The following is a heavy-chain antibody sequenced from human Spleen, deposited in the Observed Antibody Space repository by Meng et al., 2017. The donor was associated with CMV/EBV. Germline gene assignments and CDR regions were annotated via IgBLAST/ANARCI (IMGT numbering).Heavy chain of an antibody. CDR1: YY. Sequence: YYMHWVRQAPDQGHEWMRWINPNRGGTNYAQKFQGRVTMTRDTSISTAYMELGRLRSDDTAVYYCARGGLLATAMAAYYYYYYGMDVWGQGTMVTVSS. J-gene: IGHJ6*02. CDR3: ARGGLLATAMAAYYYYYYGMDV. D-gene: IGHD5-18*01. V-gene: IGHV1-2*02. CDR2: INPNRGGT.